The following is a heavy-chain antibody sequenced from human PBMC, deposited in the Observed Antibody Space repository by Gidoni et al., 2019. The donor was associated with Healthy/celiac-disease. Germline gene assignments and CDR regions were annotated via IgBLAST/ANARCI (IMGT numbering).Heavy chain of an antibody. J-gene: IGHJ4*02. D-gene: IGHD1-26*01. V-gene: IGHV4-59*01. CDR3: ARGVLGAAEYFDY. CDR1: GGSISSYY. Sequence: QVQLLESGPGLVKPSETLSLTCTASGGSISSYYWSWIRQPPGKGLEWIAYIYYSGSTNYNPSLKSRVTISVDTSKNQFSLKLSSVTAADTAVYYCARGVLGAAEYFDYWGQGTLVTVSS. CDR2: IYYSGST.